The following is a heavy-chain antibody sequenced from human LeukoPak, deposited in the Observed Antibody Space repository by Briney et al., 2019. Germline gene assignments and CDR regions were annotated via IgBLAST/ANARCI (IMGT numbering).Heavy chain of an antibody. CDR1: GFTFSSYS. CDR2: ISSSSYI. Sequence: GGSLRLSCAASGFTFSSYSMNWVRQAPGKGLEWVSSISSSSYIYYADSVKGRFTISRDNAKNSLYLQMNSLRAEDTAVYYCASRSMVRGVMLDYWGQGTLVTVSA. D-gene: IGHD3-10*01. J-gene: IGHJ4*02. V-gene: IGHV3-21*01. CDR3: ASRSMVRGVMLDY.